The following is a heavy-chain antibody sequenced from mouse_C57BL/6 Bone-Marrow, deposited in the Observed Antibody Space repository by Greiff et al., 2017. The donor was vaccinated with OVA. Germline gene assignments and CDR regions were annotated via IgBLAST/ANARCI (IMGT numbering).Heavy chain of an antibody. CDR1: GYTFTSYW. V-gene: IGHV1-50*01. D-gene: IGHD1-1*01. CDR2: IDPSDSYT. J-gene: IGHJ4*01. CDR3: ARHYVSSYAMDY. Sequence: QVQLQQPGAELVKPGASVKLSCKASGYTFTSYWMQWVKQRPGQGLEWIGEIDPSDSYTNYNQKFKGKATLTVDTSSSTAYMQLSSLTSEDSAVYYCARHYVSSYAMDYWGQGTSVTVSS.